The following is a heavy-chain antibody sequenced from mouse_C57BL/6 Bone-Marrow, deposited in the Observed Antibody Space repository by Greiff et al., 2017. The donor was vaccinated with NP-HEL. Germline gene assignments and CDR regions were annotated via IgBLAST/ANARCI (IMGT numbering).Heavy chain of an antibody. CDR2: IYPRSGNT. D-gene: IGHD2-5*01. J-gene: IGHJ4*01. CDR3: ARPMSYSNYAMDY. Sequence: LQESGAELARPGASVKLSCKASGYTFTSYGISWVKQRTGQGLEWIGEIYPRSGNTYYNEKFKGKATLTADKSSSTAYMELRSLTSEDSAVYFCARPMSYSNYAMDYWGQGTSVTVSS. CDR1: GYTFTSYG. V-gene: IGHV1-81*01.